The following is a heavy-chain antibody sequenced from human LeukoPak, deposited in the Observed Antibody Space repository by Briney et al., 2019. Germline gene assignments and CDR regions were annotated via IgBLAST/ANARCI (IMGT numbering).Heavy chain of an antibody. CDR3: AKNEGISAAGIVDY. CDR1: GFTFSTHA. D-gene: IGHD6-13*01. Sequence: GGSLRLSCTASGFTFSTHAMSWVRQAPGKGLEWVSAISGSGGSTFYADSVEGRFTISRDNSKNTLYLQMNSLRAEDTALCYCAKNEGISAAGIVDYWGQGTLVTVSS. CDR2: ISGSGGST. J-gene: IGHJ4*02. V-gene: IGHV3-23*01.